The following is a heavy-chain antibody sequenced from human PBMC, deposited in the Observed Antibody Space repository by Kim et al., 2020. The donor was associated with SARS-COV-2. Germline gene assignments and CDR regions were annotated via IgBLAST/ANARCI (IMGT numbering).Heavy chain of an antibody. J-gene: IGHJ6*02. CDR2: IYTSGST. CDR1: GGSISSYY. Sequence: SETLSLTCTVSGGSISSYYWSWIRQPAGKGLEWIGRIYTSGSTNYNPSLKSRVTMSVDTSKNQFSLKLSSVTAADTAVYYCARVGVGEFWSGYYLGYYYGMDVWGQGTTVTVSS. V-gene: IGHV4-4*07. CDR3: ARVGVGEFWSGYYLGYYYGMDV. D-gene: IGHD3-3*01.